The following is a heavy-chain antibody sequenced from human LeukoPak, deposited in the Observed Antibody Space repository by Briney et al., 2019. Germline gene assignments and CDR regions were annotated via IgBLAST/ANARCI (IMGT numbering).Heavy chain of an antibody. Sequence: SETLSLTCTVSGGSISSYYWSWIRQPPGKGLEWIGYTYYSGSTNYNPSLKSRVTISVDTSKNQVSLKLSSVTAADTAVYYCARDGTYYYGSGDRGLQHWGQGTLVTVSS. CDR1: GGSISSYY. CDR3: ARDGTYYYGSGDRGLQH. V-gene: IGHV4-59*01. J-gene: IGHJ1*01. CDR2: TYYSGST. D-gene: IGHD3-10*01.